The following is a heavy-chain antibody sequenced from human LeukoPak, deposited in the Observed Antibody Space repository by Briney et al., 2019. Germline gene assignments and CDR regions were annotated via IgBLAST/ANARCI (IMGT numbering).Heavy chain of an antibody. Sequence: PSETLSLTCTVSGGSISGYYYNWIRQPPGKGLEWIGYIYYSGSTNYNPSLKSRVTISLDTSKNQFSLKLSSVTAADTAVYYCAKKTFYHDSRGFFQFNYWGQGTLVTVSS. CDR1: GGSISGYY. CDR3: AKKTFYHDSRGFFQFNY. J-gene: IGHJ4*02. CDR2: IYYSGST. V-gene: IGHV4-59*01. D-gene: IGHD3-22*01.